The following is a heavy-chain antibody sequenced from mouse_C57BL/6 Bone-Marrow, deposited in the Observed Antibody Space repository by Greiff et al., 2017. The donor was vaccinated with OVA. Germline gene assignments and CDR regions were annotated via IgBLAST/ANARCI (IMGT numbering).Heavy chain of an antibody. V-gene: IGHV1-81*01. Sequence: VQVVESGAELARPGASVKLSCKASGYTFTSYGISWVKQRTGQGLEWIGEIYPRSGNTYYNEKFKGKATLTADKSSSTAYMELRSLTSEDSAVYFCARRGGDGYYGYFDVWGTGTTVTVSS. CDR3: ARRGGDGYYGYFDV. J-gene: IGHJ1*03. CDR1: GYTFTSYG. CDR2: IYPRSGNT. D-gene: IGHD2-3*01.